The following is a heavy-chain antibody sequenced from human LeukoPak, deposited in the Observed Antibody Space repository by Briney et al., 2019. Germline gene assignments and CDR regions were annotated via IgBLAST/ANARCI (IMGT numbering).Heavy chain of an antibody. V-gene: IGHV3-21*01. CDR3: ARETSYCSGGSCYYGMDV. CDR2: ITSGGSYI. D-gene: IGHD2-15*01. J-gene: IGHJ6*02. Sequence: GGSLRLSCAASGFTFSSYNMNWVRQAPGKGLEWVSSITSGGSYIYYPDSVKGRSTISRDNAKNSLYLQMNSLRAEDTAVYYCARETSYCSGGSCYYGMDVWGQGTTVTVSS. CDR1: GFTFSSYN.